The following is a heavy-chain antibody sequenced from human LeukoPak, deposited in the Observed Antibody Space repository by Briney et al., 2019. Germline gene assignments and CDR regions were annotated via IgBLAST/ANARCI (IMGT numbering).Heavy chain of an antibody. CDR3: ARGANYYYDSSGYDWDY. V-gene: IGHV1-8*01. D-gene: IGHD3-22*01. Sequence: ASVKVSCKASGYTFTSYDINWVRQATGQGLELMGWMNPNSGNTGYAQKFQGRVTMTRNTSISTAYMELSSLRSEDTAVYYCARGANYYYDSSGYDWDYWGQGTLVTVSS. CDR2: MNPNSGNT. J-gene: IGHJ4*02. CDR1: GYTFTSYD.